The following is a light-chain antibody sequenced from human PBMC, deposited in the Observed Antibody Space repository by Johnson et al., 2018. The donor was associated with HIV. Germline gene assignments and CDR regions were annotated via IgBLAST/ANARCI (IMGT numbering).Light chain of an antibody. J-gene: IGLJ1*01. CDR2: EHN. CDR3: RTGHGALCGGGV. CDR1: SSNIGNNY. V-gene: IGLV1-51*02. Sequence: QSVLTQPPSVSAAPGQKVTISCSGSSSNIGNNYVSWYQQLPGTAPKLLIYEHNKRPSGIPDRLSGSKSGPSATLGITALQAGDEADYYCRTGHGALCGGGVFGTGTRVTVL.